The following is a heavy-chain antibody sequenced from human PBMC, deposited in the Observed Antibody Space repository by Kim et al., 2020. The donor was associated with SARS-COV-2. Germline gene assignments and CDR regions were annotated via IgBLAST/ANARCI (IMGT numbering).Heavy chain of an antibody. D-gene: IGHD4-17*01. V-gene: IGHV4-61*02. Sequence: SETLSLTCTVSGGSISSGSYYWSWIRQPAGKGLEWIGRLYSRGTTNYNPSLRSRVSISVDTSKNQFSLNLSSVTAADTAVYYCAIYYGDQGWYFDLWGRGTLVTVSS. J-gene: IGHJ2*01. CDR1: GGSISSGSYY. CDR2: LYSRGTT. CDR3: AIYYGDQGWYFDL.